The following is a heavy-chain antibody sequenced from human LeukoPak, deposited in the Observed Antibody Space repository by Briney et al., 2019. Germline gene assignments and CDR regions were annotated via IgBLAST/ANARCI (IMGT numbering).Heavy chain of an antibody. V-gene: IGHV4-34*01. Sequence: SETLSLTCAVYGGSFSGYYWSWIRQPPGKGLEWIGEINHSGSTNYNPSLKSRVTISVDASKNQFSLKLSSVTAADTAMYYCARGRRIAAAGMYYYYYGMDVWGQGTTVTVSS. D-gene: IGHD6-13*01. J-gene: IGHJ6*02. CDR3: ARGRRIAAAGMYYYYYGMDV. CDR2: INHSGST. CDR1: GGSFSGYY.